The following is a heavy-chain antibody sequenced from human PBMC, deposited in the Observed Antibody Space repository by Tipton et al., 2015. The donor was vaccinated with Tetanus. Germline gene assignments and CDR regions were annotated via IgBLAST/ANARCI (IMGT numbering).Heavy chain of an antibody. CDR3: SSSPGNQYLAFCDY. J-gene: IGHJ4*02. D-gene: IGHD3-3*02. CDR1: GDSINSGDYY. V-gene: IGHV4-30-4*01. CDR2: IYYSGST. Sequence: TLSLTCSVSGDSINSGDYYWSWIRQPPGKGLEWIGYIYYSGSTYYNPSLKSRVTISIDTSKTQFSLRLSSVTAANTAVYYCSSSPGNQYLAFCDYWGRGTLVTVSS.